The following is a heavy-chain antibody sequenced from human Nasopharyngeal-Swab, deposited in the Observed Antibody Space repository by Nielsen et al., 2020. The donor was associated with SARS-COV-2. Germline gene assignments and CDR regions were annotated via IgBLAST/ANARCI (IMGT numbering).Heavy chain of an antibody. Sequence: GGSLRLSCAASGFTFSSYAMSWVRQAPGKGLEWVSVIYSGGSSTYYADSVKGRFTISRDNSKNTLYLQMNSLRAEDTAVYYCAKDPGSYYDYWGQGTLVTVSS. J-gene: IGHJ4*02. V-gene: IGHV3-23*03. CDR3: AKDPGSYYDY. D-gene: IGHD1-26*01. CDR2: IYSGGSST. CDR1: GFTFSSYA.